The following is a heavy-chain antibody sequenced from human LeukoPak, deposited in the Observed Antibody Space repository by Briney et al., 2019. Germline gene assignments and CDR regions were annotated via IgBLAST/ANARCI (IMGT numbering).Heavy chain of an antibody. D-gene: IGHD6-13*01. CDR3: ARAYSSSWYWNWFDP. J-gene: IGHJ5*02. CDR1: GFTFSSYA. V-gene: IGHV4-38-2*01. CDR2: IYNSGST. Sequence: PGGSLRLSCAASGFTFSSYAMSWVRQAPGKGLEWIGSIYNSGSTYYNPSLKSRVTISVDMSKNQFSLKMSSVTAADTAVYYCARAYSSSWYWNWFDPWGQGTLVTVSS.